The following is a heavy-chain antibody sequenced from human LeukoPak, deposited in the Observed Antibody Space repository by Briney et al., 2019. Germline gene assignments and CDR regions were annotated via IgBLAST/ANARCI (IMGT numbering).Heavy chain of an antibody. V-gene: IGHV3-21*04. Sequence: SGGSLRLSCAASGFTFSSYSMNWVRQAPGKGLEWVSSISSSSSYIYYADSVKGRFTISRDNAKNSLYLQMNSLRAEDTALYYCAKATDYYGSGSYYEPLGYWGPGTLVTVSS. D-gene: IGHD3-10*01. J-gene: IGHJ4*02. CDR1: GFTFSSYS. CDR2: ISSSSSYI. CDR3: AKATDYYGSGSYYEPLGY.